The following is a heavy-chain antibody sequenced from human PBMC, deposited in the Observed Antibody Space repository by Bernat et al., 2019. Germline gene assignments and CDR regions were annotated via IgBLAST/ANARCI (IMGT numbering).Heavy chain of an antibody. CDR2: IIPILGIA. V-gene: IGHV1-69*04. CDR3: ASWGLSAAVGYYYYGMDV. Sequence: QVQLVQSGAEVKKPGSSVKVSCKASGGTFSSYAISWVRQAPGQGLEWMGRIIPILGIANYAQKFQGRVTITADKSTSTAYMELSSLRSEDTAVYYCASWGLSAAVGYYYYGMDVWGQGTTVTVSS. D-gene: IGHD2-2*01. J-gene: IGHJ6*02. CDR1: GGTFSSYA.